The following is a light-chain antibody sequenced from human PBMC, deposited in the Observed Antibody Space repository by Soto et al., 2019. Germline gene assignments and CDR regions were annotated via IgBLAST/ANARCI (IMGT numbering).Light chain of an antibody. CDR2: GVS. CDR3: RQYGTSLGFP. Sequence: EIVLTQSPGTLSLSPGERATLSCRASQSVSSNLLAWYQEKPGQAPRLLIYGVSKRATGIPDRFSDSGSGTDFTLTISRLEAEDFAVYYCRQYGTSLGFPVGGGTKVDIK. J-gene: IGKJ4*01. V-gene: IGKV3-20*01. CDR1: QSVSSNL.